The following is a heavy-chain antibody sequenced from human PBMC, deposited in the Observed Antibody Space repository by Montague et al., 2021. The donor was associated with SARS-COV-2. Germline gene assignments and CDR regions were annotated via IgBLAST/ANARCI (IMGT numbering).Heavy chain of an antibody. CDR1: GVSTSSGSYY. Sequence: SETLSLTCSVSGVSTSSGSYYWSWVRQPPGKGLEWIGYVYHTGSTNYNPSLKSRVTLSIDTSKNQFSLNLTSVTAADTAVYYRVREKYYFDDSGSKWGQGTLVTV. CDR3: VREKYYFDDSGSK. CDR2: VYHTGST. J-gene: IGHJ4*02. V-gene: IGHV4-61*01. D-gene: IGHD3-22*01.